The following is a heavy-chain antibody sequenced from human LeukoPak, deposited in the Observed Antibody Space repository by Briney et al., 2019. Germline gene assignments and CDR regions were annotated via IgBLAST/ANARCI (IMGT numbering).Heavy chain of an antibody. Sequence: GGSLRLSCAASGFTFSSYEMNWVRQAPGKGLEWVSYISSSGSTIYYADSVKGRFTIPRDNAKNSLYLQMNSLRAEDTAVYYCAGDLARDIVVVPDAFDIWGQGTMVTVSS. CDR1: GFTFSSYE. CDR2: ISSSGSTI. CDR3: AGDLARDIVVVPDAFDI. V-gene: IGHV3-48*03. J-gene: IGHJ3*02. D-gene: IGHD2-2*01.